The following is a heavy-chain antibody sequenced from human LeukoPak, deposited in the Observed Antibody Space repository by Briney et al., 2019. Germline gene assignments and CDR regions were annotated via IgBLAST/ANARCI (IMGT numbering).Heavy chain of an antibody. J-gene: IGHJ4*02. Sequence: ASVKVSCKVSGYTLTELFMHWVRQAPGKGLEWMGGFDPEDGETIYAQKFQGRVTMTEDTSTDTAYMELSSLRPEDTAVYYCATDLFGSSMVRGVIVYYWGQGTLVTVSS. CDR2: FDPEDGET. CDR3: ATDLFGSSMVRGVIVYY. CDR1: GYTLTELF. D-gene: IGHD3-10*01. V-gene: IGHV1-24*01.